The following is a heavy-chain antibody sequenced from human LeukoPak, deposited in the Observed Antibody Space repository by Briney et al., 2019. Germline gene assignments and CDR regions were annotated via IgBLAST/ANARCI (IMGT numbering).Heavy chain of an antibody. CDR3: ARNLYDILTGYNDNYYGMDV. V-gene: IGHV1-46*01. D-gene: IGHD3-9*01. J-gene: IGHJ6*02. Sequence: ASVKVSCKASGYTFTSYYMHWVRQAPGQGLEWMGIINPSGGSTSYAQKFQGRVTMTRDTSTSTVYVELSSLRSEDTAVYYCARNLYDILTGYNDNYYGMDVWGQGTTVTVSS. CDR2: INPSGGST. CDR1: GYTFTSYY.